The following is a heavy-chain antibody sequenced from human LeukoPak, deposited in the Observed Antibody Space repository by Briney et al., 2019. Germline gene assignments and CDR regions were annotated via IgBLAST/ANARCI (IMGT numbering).Heavy chain of an antibody. D-gene: IGHD3-22*01. CDR3: ARGLYYYDSSGYFIYFDY. J-gene: IGHJ4*02. CDR1: GGSISSYY. V-gene: IGHV4-59*12. CDR2: IYYSGST. Sequence: SETLSLTCTVSGGSISSYYWSWIRQPPGKGLEWIGYIYYSGSTNYNPSLKSRVTISVDTSKNQFSLKLSSVTAADTAVYYCARGLYYYDSSGYFIYFDYWGQGTLVTVSS.